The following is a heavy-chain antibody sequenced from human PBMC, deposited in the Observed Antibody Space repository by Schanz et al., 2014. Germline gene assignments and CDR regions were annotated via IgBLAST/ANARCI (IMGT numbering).Heavy chain of an antibody. J-gene: IGHJ4*02. V-gene: IGHV3-23*04. D-gene: IGHD3-10*01. CDR2: MSGSGSTA. CDR1: GFTFFGSFA. CDR3: AKDQGSYGSGSYSYFDY. Sequence: VQLVESGGGVVQPGRSLRLSCVASGFTFFGSFAMSWVRQAPGKGLEWVSGMSGSGSTADYADSVKGRFTIARDNSKNTLFLQMDSLRAEDTAVYYCAKDQGSYGSGSYSYFDYWGQGTLATVSS.